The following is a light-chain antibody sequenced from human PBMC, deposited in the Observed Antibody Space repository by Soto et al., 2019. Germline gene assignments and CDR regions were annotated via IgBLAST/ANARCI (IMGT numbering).Light chain of an antibody. Sequence: DIQMTQSPSSLSVSVGDRVIITCRASQSISSYLNWYQQKPGKAPKLLIYAASSLQSGVPSRFSGSGSGTDFTLTIRSLQPDDFATYYCQQYDSSSPTFGQGTKLEIK. V-gene: IGKV1-39*01. CDR3: QQYDSSSPT. CDR2: AAS. J-gene: IGKJ2*01. CDR1: QSISSY.